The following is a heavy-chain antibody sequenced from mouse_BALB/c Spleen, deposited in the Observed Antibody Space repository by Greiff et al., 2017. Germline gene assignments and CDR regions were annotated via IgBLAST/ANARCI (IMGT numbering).Heavy chain of an antibody. CDR2: ISYDGSN. CDR1: GYSITSGYY. Sequence: DVQLQESGPGLVKPSQSLSLTCSVTGYSITSGYYWNWIRQFPGNQLEWMGYISYDGSNNYNPSLKNRISITRDTSKNQFFLKLNSVTTEDTATYYCARTGTARATWFAYWGQGTLVTVSA. CDR3: ARTGTARATWFAY. V-gene: IGHV3-6*02. D-gene: IGHD3-1*01. J-gene: IGHJ3*01.